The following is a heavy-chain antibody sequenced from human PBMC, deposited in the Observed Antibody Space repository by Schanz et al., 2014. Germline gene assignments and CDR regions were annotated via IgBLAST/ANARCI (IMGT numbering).Heavy chain of an antibody. CDR2: TYSGGST. D-gene: IGHD2-21*02. CDR3: ARPSDSSWYMDV. J-gene: IGHJ6*03. V-gene: IGHV3-66*01. CDR1: GFTVSSNY. Sequence: VQLVESGGGVVQPGRSLRLSCAASGFTVSSNYMSWVRQAPGKGLEWVSITYSGGSTYYADSVKGRFTISRDNSKNTLYLQMNSLRAEDTAVYYCARPSDSSWYMDVWGKGTTVTVSS.